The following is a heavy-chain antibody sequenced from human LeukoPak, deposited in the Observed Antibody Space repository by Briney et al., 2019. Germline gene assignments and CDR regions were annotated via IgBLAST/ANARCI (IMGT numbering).Heavy chain of an antibody. CDR3: ARGPDFACGYSGYDCFN. J-gene: IGHJ4*02. CDR2: IYYSGRT. D-gene: IGHD5-12*01. V-gene: IGHV4-30-4*01. Sequence: ASETLSLTCTVSGGSISSGDYYWSWIRQPPGKGLEWIGYIYYSGRTYYNPSLKSRVTISVDTSKNQFSLKLSSVTAADTAVYYCARGPDFACGYSGYDCFNWGQGTLVTVSS. CDR1: GGSISSGDYY.